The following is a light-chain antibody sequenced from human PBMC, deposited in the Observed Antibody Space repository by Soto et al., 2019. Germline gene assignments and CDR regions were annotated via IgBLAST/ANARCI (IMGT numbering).Light chain of an antibody. V-gene: IGLV2-8*01. J-gene: IGLJ3*02. CDR1: SSDVGAYNY. Sequence: QSVLTQPPSASGSPGQSVTISCTGTSSDVGAYNYVSWYQQHAGKAPKLVIYEVTKRPSGVPDRFSGSNSANTASLTVSGLPADDEADYYCSSFACSNTWVFGGGTKLTVL. CDR3: SSFACSNTWV. CDR2: EVT.